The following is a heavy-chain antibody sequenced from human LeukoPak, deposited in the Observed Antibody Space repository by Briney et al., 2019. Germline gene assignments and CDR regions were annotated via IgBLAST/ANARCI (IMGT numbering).Heavy chain of an antibody. CDR1: GYTFTAYY. J-gene: IGHJ4*02. Sequence: GASVTVSCKASGYTFTAYYIHWVRQAPGQGLEWMGWINPNSGGTNYAQKFQGRVTMTRDTSITTAYLELSRLRSDDTAVYYCAIDSWDYYGSGSYYYWGQGTLVTVSS. D-gene: IGHD3-10*01. CDR2: INPNSGGT. V-gene: IGHV1-2*02. CDR3: AIDSWDYYGSGSYYY.